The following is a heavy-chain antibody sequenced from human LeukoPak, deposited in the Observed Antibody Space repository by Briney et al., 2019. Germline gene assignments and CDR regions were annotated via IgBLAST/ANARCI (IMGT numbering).Heavy chain of an antibody. CDR3: AKPRIAVAGTDLDF. V-gene: IGHV3-30*18. CDR2: ISYDGSYK. Sequence: PGGSLRLSCAASGFTFSSYGMHWVRQAPAKGLGWVAVISYDGSYKYYADSVKGRFTISRDNSKNTLYLQMNSLRAEDTAVYYCAKPRIAVAGTDLDFWGQGTLVTVSS. J-gene: IGHJ4*02. CDR1: GFTFSSYG. D-gene: IGHD6-19*01.